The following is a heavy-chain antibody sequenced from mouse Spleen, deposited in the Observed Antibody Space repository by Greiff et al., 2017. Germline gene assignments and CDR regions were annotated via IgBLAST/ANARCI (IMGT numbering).Heavy chain of an antibody. CDR2: IRSKSSNYAT. Sequence: EVNVVESGGGLVQPKGSLKLSCAASGFTFNTYAMHWVRQAPGKGLEWVARIRSKSSNYATYYADSVKDRFTISRDDSQSMLYLQMNNLKTEDTAMYYCVRDGYYPYYAMDYWGQGTSVTVSS. V-gene: IGHV10-3*01. D-gene: IGHD2-3*01. CDR1: GFTFNTYA. CDR3: VRDGYYPYYAMDY. J-gene: IGHJ4*01.